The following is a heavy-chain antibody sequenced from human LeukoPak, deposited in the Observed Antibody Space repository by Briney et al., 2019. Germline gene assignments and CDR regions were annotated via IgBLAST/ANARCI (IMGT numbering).Heavy chain of an antibody. CDR1: GFTFSSYS. CDR2: ISSSSSTI. CDR3: ARVTKRLFDY. V-gene: IGHV3-48*02. Sequence: PPGGSLRLSCAASGFTFSSYSMNWVRQAPVRGLEWVSYISSSSSTIYYADSVKGRFTISRDNAKNSLYLQMNSLRDEDTAVYYCARVTKRLFDYWGQGTLVTVSS. J-gene: IGHJ4*02.